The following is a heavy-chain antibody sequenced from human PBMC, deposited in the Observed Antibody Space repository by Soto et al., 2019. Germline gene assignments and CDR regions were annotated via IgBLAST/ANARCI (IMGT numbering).Heavy chain of an antibody. Sequence: EVQLLESGGGLVQPGGSLRLACAASGFTFSTNGMTWVRQAPGKGLEWVSIISEDSGTTYYAESVKGRFTVSRDNSKNTLYLQMNSLRAEDTATYYCVKGNNWEDPGWGQGTLVTVSS. CDR3: VKGNNWEDPG. CDR2: ISEDSGTT. J-gene: IGHJ4*02. CDR1: GFTFSTNG. V-gene: IGHV3-23*01. D-gene: IGHD1-26*01.